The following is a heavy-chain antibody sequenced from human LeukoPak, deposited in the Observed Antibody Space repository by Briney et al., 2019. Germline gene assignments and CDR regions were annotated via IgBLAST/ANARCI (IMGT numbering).Heavy chain of an antibody. Sequence: PGGSLRLSCAASRFTFSSYEMNWVRQAPGKGLEWVSYISSSGSTIYYANSVKGRFTISRDNAKNSLYLQMNSLRAEDTAVYYCAELGITMIGGVWGKGTTVTISS. J-gene: IGHJ6*04. V-gene: IGHV3-48*03. CDR3: AELGITMIGGV. CDR2: ISSSGSTI. CDR1: RFTFSSYE. D-gene: IGHD3-10*02.